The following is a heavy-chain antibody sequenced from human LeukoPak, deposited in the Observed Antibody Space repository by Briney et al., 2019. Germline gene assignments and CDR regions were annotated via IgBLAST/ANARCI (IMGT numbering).Heavy chain of an antibody. CDR3: ANIYSTYATDY. Sequence: PGGSLRLPCAASGFTFSSYAMTWVRQAPGKGLEWVSAISNNGDSTYYADSVKGRFTISRDNSKNTLYLQMNSLRADDTAVYYCANIYSTYATDYWGQGTLVTVSS. V-gene: IGHV3-23*01. D-gene: IGHD4-11*01. J-gene: IGHJ4*02. CDR2: ISNNGDST. CDR1: GFTFSSYA.